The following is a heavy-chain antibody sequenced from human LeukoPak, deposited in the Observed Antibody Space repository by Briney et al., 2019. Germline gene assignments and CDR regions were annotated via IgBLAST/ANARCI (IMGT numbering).Heavy chain of an antibody. Sequence: SETLSLTCTVSGYSISSGYYWSWIRQPPGKGLEWIGYIYYSGSTNYNPSLKSRVTISVDTSKNQFALKLSSVTAADTAVDYCARVGNYYYYMDVWGKGTTVAVSS. V-gene: IGHV4-61*01. J-gene: IGHJ6*03. CDR2: IYYSGST. CDR1: GYSISSGYY. CDR3: ARVGNYYYYMDV.